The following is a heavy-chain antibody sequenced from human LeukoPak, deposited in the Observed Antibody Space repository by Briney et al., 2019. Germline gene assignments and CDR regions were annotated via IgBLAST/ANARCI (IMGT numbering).Heavy chain of an antibody. CDR3: ARGSYDYVWGSYCDY. J-gene: IGHJ4*02. CDR1: GFTFSNYG. D-gene: IGHD3-16*01. CDR2: TDTSGNYI. Sequence: NPGGSLRLSCEAPGFTFSNYGMNWVRQAPGKGLEWVSFTDTSGNYIYYGDSVKGRFTISRDNSKNTLYLQMNSLRAEDAAVYYCARGSYDYVWGSYCDYWGQGTLVTVSS. V-gene: IGHV3-21*04.